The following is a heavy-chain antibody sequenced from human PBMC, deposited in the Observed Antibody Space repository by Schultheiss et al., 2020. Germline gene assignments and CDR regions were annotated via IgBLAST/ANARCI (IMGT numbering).Heavy chain of an antibody. CDR1: GGSISSSSYY. Sequence: GSLRLSCTVSGGSISSSSYYWGWLRQPPGKGLEWIGEINHSGSTNYNPSLKRRVTISVDTSKNQFSLKLSSVTAADTAVYYCARDHGQPIEAYLDYWGQGTLVTVSS. V-gene: IGHV4-39*07. CDR2: INHSGST. J-gene: IGHJ4*02. CDR3: ARDHGQPIEAYLDY. D-gene: IGHD2-8*01.